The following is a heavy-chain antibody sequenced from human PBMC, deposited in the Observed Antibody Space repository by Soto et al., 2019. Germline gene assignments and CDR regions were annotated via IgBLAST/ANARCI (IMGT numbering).Heavy chain of an antibody. J-gene: IGHJ6*02. CDR3: ARVAVSYDYYAMDV. V-gene: IGHV4-34*01. CDR2: INHSGST. CDR1: GGSFNEYY. D-gene: IGHD6-19*01. Sequence: SETLSLTCAVYGGSFNEYYWSWIRQPPGKGLEWIGEINHSGSTNYNPPLKSRVTISVDTPKNQFSLKLSSVTAADTAVYHCARVAVSYDYYAMDVRGQGPTVTVS.